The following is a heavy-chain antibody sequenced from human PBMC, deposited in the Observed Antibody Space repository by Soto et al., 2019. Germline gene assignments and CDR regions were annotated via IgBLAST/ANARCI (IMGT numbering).Heavy chain of an antibody. CDR2: ITGRGDST. D-gene: IGHD1-26*01. Sequence: GGSLRLSGAASGFPFSDHAMHWVRQAPGKGLEWVSAITGRGDSTYYADYVKGRFTISRDNSKSTLYLQMMSLRAEDTAVYYCAKDLYVQPPSGWFDPWGQGTVVTVSS. V-gene: IGHV3-23*01. J-gene: IGHJ5*02. CDR3: AKDLYVQPPSGWFDP. CDR1: GFPFSDHA.